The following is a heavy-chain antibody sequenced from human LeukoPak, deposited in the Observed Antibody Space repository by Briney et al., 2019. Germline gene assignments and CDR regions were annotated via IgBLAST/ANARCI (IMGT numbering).Heavy chain of an antibody. Sequence: SETLSLTCTVSGGSISTYYWTWIRQPPGKGLEWIGYIHNSVTNSKPSLKSRVTISVDTSKNQSSLKLSSVTAADTAVYYCARDKHDSSGYFYYFDYWGQGTLVTVSS. CDR2: IHNSVT. J-gene: IGHJ4*02. CDR3: ARDKHDSSGYFYYFDY. CDR1: GGSISTYY. D-gene: IGHD3-22*01. V-gene: IGHV4-4*08.